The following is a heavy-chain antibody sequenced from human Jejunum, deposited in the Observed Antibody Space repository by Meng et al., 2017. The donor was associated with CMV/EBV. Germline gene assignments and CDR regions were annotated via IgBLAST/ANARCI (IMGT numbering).Heavy chain of an antibody. J-gene: IGHJ4*02. CDR1: ISSGYY. D-gene: IGHD3-3*01. CDR2: ISDRGST. V-gene: IGHV4-38-2*02. CDR3: ARGGWYDSWSGYYPVDY. Sequence: ISSGYYWGWIRQPPGKGLEWIGVISDRGSTHYSPSLKSRVTISSDTSKNQFSLRLTSVTAADTAVYFCARGGWYDSWSGYYPVDYWGQGTRVTVSS.